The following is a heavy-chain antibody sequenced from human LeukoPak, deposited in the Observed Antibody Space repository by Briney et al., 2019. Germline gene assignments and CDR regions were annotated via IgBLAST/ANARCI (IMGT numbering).Heavy chain of an antibody. CDR1: GGSISSSSYY. V-gene: IGHV4-39*07. J-gene: IGHJ4*02. D-gene: IGHD3-22*01. CDR2: IYYSGST. Sequence: PSETLSLTCTVSGGSISSSSYYWGWIRQPPGKGLQWIGSIYYSGSTYYNPSLKSRVTISVDTSKNQFSLKLSSVTAADTAVYYCARESYYDSGGYYFFDYWGQGTLVTVSS. CDR3: ARESYYDSGGYYFFDY.